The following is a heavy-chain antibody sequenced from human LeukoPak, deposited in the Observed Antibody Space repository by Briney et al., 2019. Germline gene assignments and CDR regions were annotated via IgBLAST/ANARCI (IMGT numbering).Heavy chain of an antibody. V-gene: IGHV4-30-2*01. CDR3: ARVEADSAARLYYFDY. D-gene: IGHD6-6*01. CDR2: IYHSGST. CDR1: GGSISSGGYS. Sequence: SETLSLTCAVSGGSISSGGYSWSWIRQPPGKGLEWIGYIYHSGSTYYNPSLKSRVTISVDRSKNQSSLKLSSVTAADTAVYYCARVEADSAARLYYFDYWGQGTLVTVSS. J-gene: IGHJ4*02.